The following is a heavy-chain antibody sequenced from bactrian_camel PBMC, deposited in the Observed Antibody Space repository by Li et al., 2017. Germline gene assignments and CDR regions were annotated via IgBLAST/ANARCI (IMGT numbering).Heavy chain of an antibody. CDR2: ISGDGSA. J-gene: IGHJ4*01. D-gene: IGHD6*01. V-gene: IGHV3-1*01. Sequence: DVQLVESGGGSVQDGGSLRLSCKTSFVILDDFDMMWYRQTPGNGCELVSSISGDGSAYYADSVKGRFTISRDNAKTTLYLQMNNLKPEDTAMYYCAAEGSSVVAGINPAIECRLSTRIFTYWARGPRSPSP. CDR1: FVILDDFD.